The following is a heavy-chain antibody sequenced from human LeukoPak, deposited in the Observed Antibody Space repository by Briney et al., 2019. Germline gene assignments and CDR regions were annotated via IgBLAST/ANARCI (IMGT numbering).Heavy chain of an antibody. CDR2: INPNSGDT. CDR1: GYTFTGYY. CDR3: ARPKWLRSSSYAFDI. V-gene: IGHV1-2*02. J-gene: IGHJ3*02. D-gene: IGHD5-12*01. Sequence: GASVKVSCKASGYTFTGYYMHWVRQAPGQGLEWMVWINPNSGDTNYAQKFQGRVTMTRDTSISTAYMELSRLRSDDTAVYYCARPKWLRSSSYAFDIWGQGTMVTVSS.